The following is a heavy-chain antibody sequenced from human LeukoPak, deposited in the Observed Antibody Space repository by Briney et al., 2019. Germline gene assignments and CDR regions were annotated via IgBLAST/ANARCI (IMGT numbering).Heavy chain of an antibody. J-gene: IGHJ4*02. CDR1: GYTFTSYG. CDR2: ISAYNGNT. D-gene: IGHD3-10*01. CDR3: ARVAEARVLLSTDY. V-gene: IGHV1-18*01. Sequence: ASVKVSCKASGYTFTSYGISWVRQAPGQGLEWMGWISAYNGNTNYAQKLQGRVTMTTDTSTSTAYMELRSLRSDDTAVYYCARVAEARVLLSTDYWGQGTLVTVSS.